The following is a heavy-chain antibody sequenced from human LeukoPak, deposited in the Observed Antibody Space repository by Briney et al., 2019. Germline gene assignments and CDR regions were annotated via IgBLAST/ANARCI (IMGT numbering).Heavy chain of an antibody. CDR2: IYYTGST. CDR3: ARQERGSYATYFDY. V-gene: IGHV4-59*01. CDR1: GGSISPYY. D-gene: IGHD1-26*01. Sequence: SETLSLTCTVSGGSISPYYWSWVRQPPGKGLEWIGYIYYTGSTNYNPSLRSRVTISLDTSKTQFSLRLSSVTAADTAVYFCARQERGSYATYFDYWGQGTLVTVS. J-gene: IGHJ4*02.